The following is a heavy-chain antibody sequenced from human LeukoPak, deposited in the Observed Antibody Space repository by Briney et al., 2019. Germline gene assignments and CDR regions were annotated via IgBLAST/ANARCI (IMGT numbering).Heavy chain of an antibody. D-gene: IGHD2/OR15-2a*01. J-gene: IGHJ5*02. Sequence: ASVKVSCKASGYTFTTDAMNWVRQAPGQGLEWMGWINTNTGIPTYAQGFTGRFVFSLDPSVTTAYLQISSLKAEDTAVYYCARGEYFDPWGQGTLVTVSS. CDR2: INTNTGIP. V-gene: IGHV7-4-1*02. CDR3: ARGEYFDP. CDR1: GYTFTTDA.